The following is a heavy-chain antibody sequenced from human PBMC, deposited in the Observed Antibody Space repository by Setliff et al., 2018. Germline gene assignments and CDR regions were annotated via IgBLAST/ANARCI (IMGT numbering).Heavy chain of an antibody. CDR3: GRGFSRIEGWGNWFDP. J-gene: IGHJ5*02. CDR1: GGSVSNSGFF. CDR2: VYDSGSS. D-gene: IGHD2-15*01. V-gene: IGHV4-39*01. Sequence: SETLSLTCTVSGGSVSNSGFFWGWLRQAPGKGLEWIGNVYDSGSSNYNASLKSRLIITRDTSKNQISLKLTSVTAADTAVYYCGRGFSRIEGWGNWFDPWGQGILVTVS.